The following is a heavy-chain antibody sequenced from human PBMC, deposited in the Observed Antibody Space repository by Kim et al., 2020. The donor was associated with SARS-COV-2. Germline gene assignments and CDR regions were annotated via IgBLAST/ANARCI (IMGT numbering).Heavy chain of an antibody. CDR2: IYYSGST. Sequence: SETLSLTCTVSGGSISSYYWSWIRQPPGKGLEWIGYIYYSGSTNYNPSLKSRVTISVDTSKNQFSLKLSSVTAADTAVYYCATSLYYDILTGPQDAFDI. J-gene: IGHJ3*02. CDR1: GGSISSYY. V-gene: IGHV4-59*08. D-gene: IGHD3-9*01. CDR3: ATSLYYDILTGPQDAFDI.